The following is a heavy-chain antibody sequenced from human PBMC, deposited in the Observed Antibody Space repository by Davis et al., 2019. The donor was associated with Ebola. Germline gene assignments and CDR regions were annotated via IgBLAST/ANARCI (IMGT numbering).Heavy chain of an antibody. CDR2: ITTNTASP. V-gene: IGHV7-4-1*02. CDR3: ASPDTATVMADY. D-gene: IGHD5-18*01. J-gene: IGHJ4*02. CDR1: GYPFTDFA. Sequence: ASVKVSCKASGYPFTDFAINWLRQAPGQRFEWTGWITTNTASPTYARDFSERFVFSLDTSVDTAFLQINNLRAEDTAIYYCASPDTATVMADYWGQGTLVTVSA.